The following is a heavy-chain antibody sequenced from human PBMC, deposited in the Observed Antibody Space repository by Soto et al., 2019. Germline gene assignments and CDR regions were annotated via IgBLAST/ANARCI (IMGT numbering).Heavy chain of an antibody. J-gene: IGHJ5*02. CDR1: GGSINSGDYY. CDR2: VYYSGTT. CDR3: ARNPPPYDMGIPQGWFDP. Sequence: QVQLQESGPGLVKPSQTLSLTCTVSGGSINSGDYYWSWIRQSPGKGLEWIGYVYYSGTTYFNPPLKRRTAMSIDTSKNQYSLKLTSVTAADTAVYYCARNPPPYDMGIPQGWFDPWGQGTPVTVSA. V-gene: IGHV4-30-4*01. D-gene: IGHD3-22*01.